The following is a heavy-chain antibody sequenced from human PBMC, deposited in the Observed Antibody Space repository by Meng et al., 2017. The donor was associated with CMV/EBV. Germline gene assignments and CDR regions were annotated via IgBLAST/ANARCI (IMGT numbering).Heavy chain of an antibody. V-gene: IGHV4-34*01. CDR2: INHSGST. CDR1: GCFSGYY. J-gene: IGHJ5*02. Sequence: GCFSGYYGSWNRQPPRKGPEGIGEINHSGSTNYNPSLKSRVTISVDTSKNQFPLKLSSVTAADTAVYYCARKRQGFRGDYVWNWFDPWGQGTLVTVSS. D-gene: IGHD4-17*01. CDR3: ARKRQGFRGDYVWNWFDP.